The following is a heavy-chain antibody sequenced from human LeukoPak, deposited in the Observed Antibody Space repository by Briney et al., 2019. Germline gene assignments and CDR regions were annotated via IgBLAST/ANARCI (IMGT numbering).Heavy chain of an antibody. J-gene: IGHJ6*03. CDR1: GFTFSSYS. D-gene: IGHD3-22*01. CDR2: ISSSSSYI. Sequence: PGGSLRLSCAASGFTFSSYSMNWVRQAPGKGLEWVSSISSSSSYIYYADSVKGRFTISRDNAKNSLYLQMNSLRAEDTAVYYCARDGSLGGGHSSGYYYLYYYYYMDVWGKGTTVTVSS. V-gene: IGHV3-21*01. CDR3: ARDGSLGGGHSSGYYYLYYYYYMDV.